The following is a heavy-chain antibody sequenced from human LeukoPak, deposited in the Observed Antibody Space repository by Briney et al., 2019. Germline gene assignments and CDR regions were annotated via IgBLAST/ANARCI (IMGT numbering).Heavy chain of an antibody. CDR1: GYTFTSYG. CDR2: ISAYNGNT. Sequence: ASVKVSCKASGYTFTSYGISWVRQAPGQGLEWMGWISAYNGNTNYAQKLQGRVTMTTDTSTSTAYMELRSLRSDDTAVYYCARVYYDILTGYHPGGAFDIWGQGTMVTVSS. D-gene: IGHD3-9*01. CDR3: ARVYYDILTGYHPGGAFDI. J-gene: IGHJ3*02. V-gene: IGHV1-18*01.